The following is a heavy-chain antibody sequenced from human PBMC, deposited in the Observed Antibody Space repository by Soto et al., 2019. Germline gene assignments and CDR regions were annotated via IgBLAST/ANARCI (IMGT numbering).Heavy chain of an antibody. CDR3: AKDSNKYSSSLRGRYFDY. Sequence: GSLRLSCAASGFPVSSYVMSWVRQAPGKGLEWVSGISGGGSNTFYADSVKGRFTISRDNSKNTLLLQMNSLGAEDTAVYYCAKDSNKYSSSLRGRYFDYWGQGIGVTVPQ. CDR2: ISGGGSNT. J-gene: IGHJ4*02. CDR1: GFPVSSYV. D-gene: IGHD4-4*01. V-gene: IGHV3-23*01.